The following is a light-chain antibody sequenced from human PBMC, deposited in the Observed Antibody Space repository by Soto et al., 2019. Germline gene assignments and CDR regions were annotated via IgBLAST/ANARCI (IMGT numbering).Light chain of an antibody. CDR1: QSLDNR. CDR2: DVS. Sequence: DIQMTQSPSTLSASIVDRVTITCRASQSLDNRLAWYQQKPGKAPKLLIYDVSSLESGVPSRFSGSGSETEFTLTISSLFPDDFATYYCQQYNRYWTFGQGTKVDIK. CDR3: QQYNRYWT. V-gene: IGKV1-5*01. J-gene: IGKJ1*01.